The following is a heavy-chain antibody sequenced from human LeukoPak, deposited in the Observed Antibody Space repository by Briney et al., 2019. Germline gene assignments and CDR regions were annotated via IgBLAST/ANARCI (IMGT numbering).Heavy chain of an antibody. CDR3: AKDMSSGWYKEYFQH. V-gene: IGHV3-9*01. J-gene: IGHJ1*01. CDR1: GFTFDDYA. D-gene: IGHD6-19*01. CDR2: ISWNSGSI. Sequence: GRSLRLSCAASGFTFDDYAMHWVRQAPGKGLEWVSGISWNSGSICYADSVKGRFTISRDNAKNSLYLQMNSLRAEDTALYYCAKDMSSGWYKEYFQHWGQGTLVTASS.